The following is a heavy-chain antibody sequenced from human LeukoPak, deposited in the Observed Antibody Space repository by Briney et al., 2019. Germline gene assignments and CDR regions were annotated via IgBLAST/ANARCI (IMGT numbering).Heavy chain of an antibody. J-gene: IGHJ4*02. CDR3: ARDPEDYFDY. CDR1: GFTFSSYS. Sequence: PGGSLRLSCAASGFTFSSYSMNWVRQAPGKGLEWVSYISSTSFTIYYADSVKGRFTISRDNAKNSLYLQMDSLRAEDTAVYYCARDPEDYFDYWGQGTLVTVSS. CDR2: ISSTSFTI. V-gene: IGHV3-48*01.